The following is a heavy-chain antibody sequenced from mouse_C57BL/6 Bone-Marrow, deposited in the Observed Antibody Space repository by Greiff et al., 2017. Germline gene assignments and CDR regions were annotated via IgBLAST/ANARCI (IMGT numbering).Heavy chain of an antibody. J-gene: IGHJ2*01. Sequence: VQLQQSGAELVRPGASVKLSCTASGFNIKDDYMHWVKQRPEQGLEWIGWIDPENGDTESASKFQGKATITADPSSNTAYLQLSSLTSEDTAVYYCTTADYYGSRYYFDYWGQGTTRTVSS. V-gene: IGHV14-4*01. D-gene: IGHD1-1*01. CDR2: IDPENGDT. CDR3: TTADYYGSRYYFDY. CDR1: GFNIKDDY.